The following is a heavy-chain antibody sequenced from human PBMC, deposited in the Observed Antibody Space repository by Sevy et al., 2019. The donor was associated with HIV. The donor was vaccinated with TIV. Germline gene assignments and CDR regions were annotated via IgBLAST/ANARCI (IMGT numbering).Heavy chain of an antibody. CDR3: ARGGGNGWYYFDY. CDR2: IIPILGTV. J-gene: IGHJ4*02. V-gene: IGHV1-69*13. D-gene: IGHD6-19*01. Sequence: ASVKVSCKASGGTFSSYGISWVRQAPGQGLEWMGGIIPILGTVNYAQKFQGRVTITADESTKTAYIELSNLRTEDTAVYYCARGGGNGWYYFDYWGQETLVTVSS. CDR1: GGTFSSYG.